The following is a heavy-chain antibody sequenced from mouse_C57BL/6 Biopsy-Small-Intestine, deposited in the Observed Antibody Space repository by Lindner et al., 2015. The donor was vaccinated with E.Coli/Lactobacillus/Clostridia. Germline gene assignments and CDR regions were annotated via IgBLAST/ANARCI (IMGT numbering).Heavy chain of an antibody. CDR2: IDSEDGET. Sequence: VQLQESGAELVKPGASVKLSCTASGFNIEDYYIHWVKQKTEQGLEWIGRIDSEDGETKSAPKFQDKATITADTSSNTAYLQLTSLTSEDTAVYYCASHLGQTGYWGQGTTLTVSS. D-gene: IGHD3-3*01. J-gene: IGHJ2*01. CDR1: GFNIEDYY. CDR3: ASHLGQTGY. V-gene: IGHV14-2*01.